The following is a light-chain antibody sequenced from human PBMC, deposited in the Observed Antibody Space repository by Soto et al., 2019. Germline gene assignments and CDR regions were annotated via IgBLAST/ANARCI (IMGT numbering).Light chain of an antibody. CDR3: QQYNNWRT. V-gene: IGKV3-15*01. CDR2: GAS. J-gene: IGKJ1*01. Sequence: EIILTQSPATLSVSPGERATLSCRASQSVSYHLAWYQQKPGQAPRLLIYGASVRATGIPARFSGSGSGTEFTLTISSLQSEDFAVYYCQQYNNWRTFGQGTKVEIK. CDR1: QSVSYH.